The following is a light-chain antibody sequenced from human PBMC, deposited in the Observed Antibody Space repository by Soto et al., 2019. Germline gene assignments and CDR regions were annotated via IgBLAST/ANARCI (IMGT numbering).Light chain of an antibody. J-gene: IGKJ1*01. CDR3: QHYKSYST. V-gene: IGKV1-5*03. CDR2: KAS. Sequence: DIQMTQSPSTLSASVGDRVTITCRASQSISSWLAWYQQKPGKAPKLLIYKASSLESGVPSRFSGSGSGTAFTLTIISLQPDDFETYYCQHYKSYSTFGQGTKVEIK. CDR1: QSISSW.